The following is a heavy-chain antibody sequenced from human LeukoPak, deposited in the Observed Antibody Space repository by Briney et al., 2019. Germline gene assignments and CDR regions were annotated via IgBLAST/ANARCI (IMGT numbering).Heavy chain of an antibody. V-gene: IGHV1-2*02. CDR1: GYTFTDYY. D-gene: IGHD3-10*01. CDR2: IYPDSGGT. CDR3: ARGRSDYYLDS. J-gene: IGHJ4*02. Sequence: SLKLSCKASGYTFTDYYMHWVRQAPGHGLEWMGWIYPDSGGTNYAQKFQGRVTMTRDTSISTAYMGLSRLTSDDTAVYYCARGRSDYYLDSWGQGTLVTVSS.